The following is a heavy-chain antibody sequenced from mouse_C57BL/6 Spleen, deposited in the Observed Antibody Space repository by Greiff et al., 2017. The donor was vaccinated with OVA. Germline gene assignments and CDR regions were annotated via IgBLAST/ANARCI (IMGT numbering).Heavy chain of an antibody. J-gene: IGHJ1*03. V-gene: IGHV1-77*01. CDR3: SRNYVSSPYWYFDV. Sequence: QVQLKQSGAELVKPGASVKISCTASGYTFTDYYINWVKQRPGQGLEWIGKIGPGSGSTYYNEKFKGKATLTADKSSSTAYMQLSSLTSKDAAVYFCSRNYVSSPYWYFDVWGTGTTVTVSS. CDR1: GYTFTDYY. D-gene: IGHD1-1*01. CDR2: IGPGSGST.